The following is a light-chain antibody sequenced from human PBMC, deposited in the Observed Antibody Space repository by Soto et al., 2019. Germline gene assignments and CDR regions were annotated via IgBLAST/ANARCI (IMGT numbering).Light chain of an antibody. Sequence: QSALTQPASVSGSPGQSITISCTGTSSDVGRYNLVSWYQQHPGKAPKLMIYEDTERPSGVSNRFSGSKSGNTASLTISGLQAEDEADYYCSSYAGSTTYVVFGRGTKVTVL. CDR3: SSYAGSTTYVV. V-gene: IGLV2-23*01. J-gene: IGLJ2*01. CDR2: EDT. CDR1: SSDVGRYNL.